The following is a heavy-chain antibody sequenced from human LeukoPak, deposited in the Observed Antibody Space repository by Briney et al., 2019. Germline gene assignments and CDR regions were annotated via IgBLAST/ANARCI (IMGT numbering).Heavy chain of an antibody. CDR2: IYYSGST. V-gene: IGHV4-59*01. CDR1: GGXISSYY. Sequence: SETLSLTCTVSGGXISSYYWSWIRQPPGKGLKWIGYIYYSGSTNYSPSLKSRVTISVDTSKNQLSLKLSSVTAADTAVYYCARDPASGSYSYYFDYWGQGTLVTVSS. CDR3: ARDPASGSYSYYFDY. D-gene: IGHD3-10*01. J-gene: IGHJ4*02.